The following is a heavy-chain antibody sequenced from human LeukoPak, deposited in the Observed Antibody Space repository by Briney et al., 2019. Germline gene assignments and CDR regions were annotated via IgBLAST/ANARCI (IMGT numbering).Heavy chain of an antibody. CDR2: ISAYNGNT. CDR3: ARDLNSSGWSDYYYYYYGMDV. D-gene: IGHD6-19*01. J-gene: IGHJ6*02. V-gene: IGHV1-18*01. Sequence: ASVKVSCKASGYTFTSYGISWVRQAPGQGLEWMGWISAYNGNTNYAQKLQGRVTMTTDTSTSTAYMELRSLRSDDTAVYYCARDLNSSGWSDYYYYYYGMDVWGQGTTVPVSS. CDR1: GYTFTSYG.